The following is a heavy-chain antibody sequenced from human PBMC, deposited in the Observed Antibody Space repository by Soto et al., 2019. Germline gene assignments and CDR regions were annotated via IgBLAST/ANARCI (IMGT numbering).Heavy chain of an antibody. V-gene: IGHV4-39*01. CDR3: ARHGNQPLYLYNGFDA. Sequence: LSLTCTVSGGSISSSSYYWGWIRQPPGKGLEWIGSIYYSGSTYYNPSLKSRVTISVDTSKNQFSLKLSSVTAADTAVYYCARHGNQPLYLYNGFDARGKGTPV. CDR1: GGSISSSSYY. J-gene: IGHJ5*02. CDR2: IYYSGST. D-gene: IGHD2-2*02.